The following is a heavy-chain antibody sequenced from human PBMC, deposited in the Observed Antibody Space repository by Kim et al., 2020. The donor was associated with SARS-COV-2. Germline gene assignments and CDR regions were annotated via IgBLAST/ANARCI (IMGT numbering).Heavy chain of an antibody. V-gene: IGHV3-33*01. CDR2: IWYDGSNK. J-gene: IGHJ4*02. CDR1: GFTFSSYG. D-gene: IGHD3-10*01. CDR3: ARDGPALLGGVDY. Sequence: GGSLRLSCAASGFTFSSYGMHWVRQAPGKGLEWVAVIWYDGSNKYYADSVKGRFTISRDNSKNTLYLQMNSLRAEDTAVYYCARDGPALLGGVDYWGQGTLVTVSS.